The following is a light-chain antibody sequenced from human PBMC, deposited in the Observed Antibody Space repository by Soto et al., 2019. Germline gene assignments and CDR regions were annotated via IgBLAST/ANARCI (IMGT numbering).Light chain of an antibody. Sequence: DIQMTQSPSSLSASLGDRVTITCRASQSISSYLNWYQQKPGKAPKLLIYAASTLQSGVPSRFSGSGSGTDFTLPISSLQPEHFATYYCQQTYSTPFTFGQGTRLEIK. J-gene: IGKJ5*01. CDR1: QSISSY. CDR2: AAS. CDR3: QQTYSTPFT. V-gene: IGKV1-39*01.